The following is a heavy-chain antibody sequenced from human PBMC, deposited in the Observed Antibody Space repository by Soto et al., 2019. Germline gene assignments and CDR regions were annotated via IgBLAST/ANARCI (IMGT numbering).Heavy chain of an antibody. Sequence: SETLSLTCTVSGGTISSGDYYWSWIRQPPGKGLEWIGYIYYSGSTYYNPSLKSRVTISVDTSKNQFSLKLSSVTAADTAVYYCARAVSDYGEPVDPWGQGTLVTVSS. J-gene: IGHJ5*02. CDR3: ARAVSDYGEPVDP. CDR1: GGTISSGDYY. V-gene: IGHV4-30-4*01. CDR2: IYYSGST. D-gene: IGHD4-17*01.